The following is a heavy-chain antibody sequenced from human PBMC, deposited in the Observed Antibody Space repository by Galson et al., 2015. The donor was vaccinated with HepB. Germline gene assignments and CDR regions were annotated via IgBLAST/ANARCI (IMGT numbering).Heavy chain of an antibody. Sequence: SLRLSCAASGFTFSSYSMNWVRQAPGKGLEWVSYISSSSSTIYYADSVKGRFTISRDNAKNSLYLQMNSLRDEDTAVYYCARDGYYGSGSYYWAFDIWGQGTMVTVSS. CDR1: GFTFSSYS. CDR2: ISSSSSTI. CDR3: ARDGYYGSGSYYWAFDI. J-gene: IGHJ3*02. V-gene: IGHV3-48*02. D-gene: IGHD3-10*01.